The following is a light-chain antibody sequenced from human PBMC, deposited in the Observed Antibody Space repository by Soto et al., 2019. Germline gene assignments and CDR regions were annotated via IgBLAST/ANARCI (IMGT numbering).Light chain of an antibody. V-gene: IGKV1-33*01. CDR1: QDISNY. Sequence: DIQMTQSPSALSASVGGGCTSTFRASQDISNYLNWYQQKPGKAPKLLIYDASNLETGVPSRFSGSGSGTDFTFTISSLQPGDIATYYCQQYDNLPITFGQGTRLEIK. CDR2: DAS. CDR3: QQYDNLPIT. J-gene: IGKJ5*01.